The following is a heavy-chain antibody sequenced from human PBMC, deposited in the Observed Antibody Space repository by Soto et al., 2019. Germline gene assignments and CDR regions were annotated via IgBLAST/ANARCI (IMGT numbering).Heavy chain of an antibody. D-gene: IGHD2-15*01. V-gene: IGHV4-34*01. CDR1: GGSFSGYY. CDR2: INHSGST. Sequence: SETLSLTCAVYGGSFSGYYWSWIRQPPGKGLEWIGEINHSGSTNYNPSLKSRVTISVDTSKNRFSLKLSSVTAADTAVFYCARRDCSGGSCYSAFDIWGQGTMVTVSS. CDR3: ARRDCSGGSCYSAFDI. J-gene: IGHJ3*02.